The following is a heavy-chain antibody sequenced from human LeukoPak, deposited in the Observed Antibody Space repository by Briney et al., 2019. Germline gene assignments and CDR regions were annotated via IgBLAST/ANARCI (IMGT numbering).Heavy chain of an antibody. D-gene: IGHD1-1*01. V-gene: IGHV3-74*01. CDR2: INSDGSST. CDR3: AREERRFKGWFDP. J-gene: IGHJ5*02. Sequence: AGGSLRLSCAASGFTFSSYWMHWVRQAPGKGLVWVSRINSDGSSTSYADSVKGRFTISRDNAKNTLYLQMNSLRAEDTAVYYRAREERRFKGWFDPWGQGTLVTVSS. CDR1: GFTFSSYW.